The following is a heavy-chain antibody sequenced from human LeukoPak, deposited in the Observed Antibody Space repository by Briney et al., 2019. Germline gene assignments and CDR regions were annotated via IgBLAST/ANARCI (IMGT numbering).Heavy chain of an antibody. V-gene: IGHV4-59*08. J-gene: IGHJ4*02. CDR3: ARHSPHMDFDY. D-gene: IGHD2-21*01. CDR1: GGSINSYY. CDR2: LYYSGYLYYNGST. Sequence: SETLSLTCTVSGGSINSYYWSWIRQPPGKGLEGIGYLYYSGYLYYNGSTNYNPSLKSRVTISVDTSKTQFSLKLSSVTAADTAVYYCARHSPHMDFDYWGQGTLVTVSS.